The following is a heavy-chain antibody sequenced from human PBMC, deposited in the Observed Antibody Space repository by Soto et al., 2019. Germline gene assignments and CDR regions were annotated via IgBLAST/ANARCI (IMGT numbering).Heavy chain of an antibody. J-gene: IGHJ4*02. CDR1: GFIVSSNY. D-gene: IGHD3-10*01. CDR3: LRGRYGSQIH. CDR2: LYGGGAT. Sequence: EVRLVESGGGLVQPGGSLRLSCAASGFIVSSNYMTWVRQAPGKGLEWVSLLYGGGATHYAASVKGRFTISSHSSQNTLFLQMNSLRTEDTATYYCLRGRYGSQIHWGQGTKVTVSS. V-gene: IGHV3-53*04.